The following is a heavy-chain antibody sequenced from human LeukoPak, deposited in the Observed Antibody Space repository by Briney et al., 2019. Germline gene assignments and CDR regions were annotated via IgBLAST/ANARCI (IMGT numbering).Heavy chain of an antibody. D-gene: IGHD4-17*01. Sequence: GSLRLSCVASGLSFRNYAMTWVRQAPGKGLEWVSSITGSGTTTRYADSVKGRFTISRDNSVDTLYLQVNSLSAEDTAVYYCGIDPNGDYIGAFDFWGQGTKVTASS. V-gene: IGHV3-23*01. CDR3: GIDPNGDYIGAFDF. CDR1: GLSFRNYA. CDR2: ITGSGTTT. J-gene: IGHJ3*01.